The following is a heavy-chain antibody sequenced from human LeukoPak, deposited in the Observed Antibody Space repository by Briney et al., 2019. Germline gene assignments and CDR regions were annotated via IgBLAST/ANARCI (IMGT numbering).Heavy chain of an antibody. CDR3: ARDGSGSLDY. CDR1: GFTVSSNY. Sequence: GGSLRLSCAASGFTVSSNYMSWVRQAPGKGLEWVSVIYSGGSTYYADSVRGRFTISRHNSKNTLYLQMNSLRAEDTAVYYCARDGSGSLDYWGQGTLVTVSS. D-gene: IGHD3-3*01. CDR2: IYSGGST. J-gene: IGHJ4*02. V-gene: IGHV3-53*04.